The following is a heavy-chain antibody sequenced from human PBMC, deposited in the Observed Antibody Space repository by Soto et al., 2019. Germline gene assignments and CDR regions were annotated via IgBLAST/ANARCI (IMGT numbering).Heavy chain of an antibody. CDR2: MNPNSGNT. CDR1: GYTFTSYD. D-gene: IGHD1-26*01. CDR3: ARFFLMFRLVTGAIHF. Sequence: ASVNVSCKASGYTFTSYDINWVRQATRQGLEWMGWMNPNSGNTGYAQKFQGRVTMTRNTSISTAYMELSSLRAEDTGVYDCARFFLMFRLVTGAIHFWCQGILVSV. V-gene: IGHV1-8*01. J-gene: IGHJ4*03.